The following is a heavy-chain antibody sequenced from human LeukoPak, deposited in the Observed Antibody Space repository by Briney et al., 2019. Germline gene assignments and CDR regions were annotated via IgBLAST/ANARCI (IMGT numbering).Heavy chain of an antibody. CDR2: IYPGDSDT. CDR3: ARIDRGSSWTETPRPVDF. CDR1: GYSFTSRW. J-gene: IGHJ4*02. D-gene: IGHD6-13*01. V-gene: IGHV5-51*01. Sequence: GESLKISCKGSGYSFTSRWIAWVRQVPGKGLEWMGIIYPGDSDTRYSPSFQGQVTISADKSISTAYLQWSSLKASDTAMYYCARIDRGSSWTETPRPVDFWGQGTLVTVSS.